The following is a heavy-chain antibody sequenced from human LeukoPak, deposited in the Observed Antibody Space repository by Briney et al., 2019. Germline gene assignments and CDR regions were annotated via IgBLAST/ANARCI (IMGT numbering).Heavy chain of an antibody. CDR3: ARGGHSSAFFDY. Sequence: GGSLRLSCAASGFTFSSYEMNWVRQAPGKGLEWVSYISRSGSTIYYADSVRGRFTISRDNSKNTLYLQMNSLRAEDTAVYYRARGGHSSAFFDYWGQGTLVTVSS. CDR2: ISRSGSTI. J-gene: IGHJ4*02. CDR1: GFTFSSYE. V-gene: IGHV3-48*03. D-gene: IGHD3-22*01.